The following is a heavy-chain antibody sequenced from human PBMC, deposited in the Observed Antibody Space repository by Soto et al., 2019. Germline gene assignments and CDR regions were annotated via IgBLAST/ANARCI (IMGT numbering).Heavy chain of an antibody. V-gene: IGHV4-34*01. CDR1: GGSFSGYY. CDR2: INHSGST. Sequence: QVQLQQWGAGLLKPSETLSLTCAVYGGSFSGYYRSWIRQPPGKGLEWIGEINHSGSTNYNPSLKSRVTISVDTSKNQFSLKLSSVTAADTAVYYCARGDLKYEFSGYDSPYFDYWGQGTLVTVSS. J-gene: IGHJ4*02. D-gene: IGHD5-12*01. CDR3: ARGDLKYEFSGYDSPYFDY.